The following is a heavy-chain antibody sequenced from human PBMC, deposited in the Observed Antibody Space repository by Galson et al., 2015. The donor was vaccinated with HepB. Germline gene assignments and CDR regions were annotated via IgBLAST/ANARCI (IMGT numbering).Heavy chain of an antibody. V-gene: IGHV3-9*01. Sequence: SLRLSCAASGFTFDDYAMHWVRQAPGKGLEWVSGISWNSGSIGYADSVKGRFTISRDNAKNSLYLQMNSLRAEDTALYYCAKDATSSDYYYYMDVWGKGTTVPVS. CDR1: GFTFDDYA. CDR2: ISWNSGSI. D-gene: IGHD2-2*01. J-gene: IGHJ6*03. CDR3: AKDATSSDYYYYMDV.